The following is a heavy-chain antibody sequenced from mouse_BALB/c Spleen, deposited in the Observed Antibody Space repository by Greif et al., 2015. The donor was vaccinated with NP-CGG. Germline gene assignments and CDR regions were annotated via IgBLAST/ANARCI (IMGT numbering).Heavy chain of an antibody. CDR3: ARSGRYAMDY. Sequence: EVKLLESGGDLVQPGGSRKLSCAASGFTFSSFGMHWVRQAPEKGLEWVAYISSGSSTIYYADTVKGRFTISRDNPKNTLFLQMTSLRSEDTAMYYCARSGRYAMDYWGQGTSVTVSS. J-gene: IGHJ4*01. V-gene: IGHV5-17*02. CDR2: ISSGSSTI. D-gene: IGHD2-14*01. CDR1: GFTFSSFG.